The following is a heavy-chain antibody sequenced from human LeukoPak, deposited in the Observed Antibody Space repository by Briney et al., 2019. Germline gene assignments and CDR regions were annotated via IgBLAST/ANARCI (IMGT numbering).Heavy chain of an antibody. Sequence: GGSLRLSCAASGFTFSIYDVSWVRQAPGKGLEWVSTISGSGGGTYCADSVKGRFTISRDNSKNTLYLQMHSLRAEDTAVYYCAKRLAGSGFDFWGQGTLVTVSS. J-gene: IGHJ4*02. V-gene: IGHV3-23*01. CDR2: ISGSGGGT. CDR3: AKRLAGSGFDF. CDR1: GFTFSIYD. D-gene: IGHD2-15*01.